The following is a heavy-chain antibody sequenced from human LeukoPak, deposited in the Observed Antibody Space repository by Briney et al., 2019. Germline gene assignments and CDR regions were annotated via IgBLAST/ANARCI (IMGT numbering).Heavy chain of an antibody. V-gene: IGHV5-51*01. CDR1: GYSFTSYW. CDR2: IYPGDSDT. CDR3: ARQDTHVDYGGPFDY. D-gene: IGHD4-23*01. J-gene: IGHJ4*02. Sequence: GESLKISCKGSGYSFTSYWIGWVRQMPGKGLEWMGIIYPGDSDTRYSPSFQGQVTISADKSISTAYLQWSSLKASDTAMYYCARQDTHVDYGGPFDYWGQGTLVTVSS.